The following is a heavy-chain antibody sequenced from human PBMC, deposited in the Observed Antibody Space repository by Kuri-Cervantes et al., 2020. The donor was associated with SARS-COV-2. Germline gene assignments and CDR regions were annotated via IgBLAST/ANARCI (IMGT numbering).Heavy chain of an antibody. Sequence: GESLKISCAASGFIFSGSAIHWVRQASGKGLEWIGRIRTKDNSYATTYDASLQGRFTISRDDSKNTAYLQMNSLKTEDTAVYYCTTLIDYWGQGALVTVSS. CDR3: TTLIDY. CDR1: GFIFSGSA. J-gene: IGHJ4*02. V-gene: IGHV3-73*01. CDR2: IRTKDNSYAT.